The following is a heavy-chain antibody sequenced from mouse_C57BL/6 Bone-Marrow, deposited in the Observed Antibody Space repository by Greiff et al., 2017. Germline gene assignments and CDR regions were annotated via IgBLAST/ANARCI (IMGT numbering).Heavy chain of an antibody. Sequence: VQLQQSGAELVRPGASVKLSCTASGFNIKDDYMHWVKQRPEQGLEWIGWIDPENGDTEYASKFQGKATITADTSSNTAYLQLSSLTSEDTAVYYCTTDGSYAMDDWGQGTSVTVSS. V-gene: IGHV14-4*01. CDR1: GFNIKDDY. CDR2: IDPENGDT. J-gene: IGHJ4*01. CDR3: TTDGSYAMDD. D-gene: IGHD2-3*01.